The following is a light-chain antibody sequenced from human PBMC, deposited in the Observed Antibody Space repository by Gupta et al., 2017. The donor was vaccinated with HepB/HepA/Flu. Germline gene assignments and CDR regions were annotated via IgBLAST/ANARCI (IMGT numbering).Light chain of an antibody. Sequence: QSVLTQPPSVSGTPGQSVTISCSGSRSNIGDNTVNWYQQLPGSAPKLLIHYNNQRPSGVPDRFSGSKSGASASLAISGLQSEDEGTYYCASWSDGLIGVFGAGTELTVL. J-gene: IGLJ3*02. CDR3: ASWSDGLIGV. CDR2: YNN. V-gene: IGLV1-44*01. CDR1: RSNIGDNT.